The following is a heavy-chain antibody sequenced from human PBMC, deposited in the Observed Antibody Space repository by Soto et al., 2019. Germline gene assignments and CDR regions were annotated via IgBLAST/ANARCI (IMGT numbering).Heavy chain of an antibody. J-gene: IGHJ4*02. CDR1: GYTLTSYD. Sequence: ASVKVSFKASGYTLTSYDINWVRQATGQGLEWMGWMNPNSGNTGYAQKFQGRVTMTRNTSISTAYMELSSLRSEDTAVYYCARGRSLSSSWTIIGYWGQGTLVTVSS. CDR2: MNPNSGNT. CDR3: ARGRSLSSSWTIIGY. V-gene: IGHV1-8*01. D-gene: IGHD6-13*01.